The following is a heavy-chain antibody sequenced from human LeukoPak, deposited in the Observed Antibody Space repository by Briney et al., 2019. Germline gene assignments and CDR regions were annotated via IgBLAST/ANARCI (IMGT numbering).Heavy chain of an antibody. V-gene: IGHV4-59*01. D-gene: IGHD6-6*01. CDR1: GGSISSYY. CDR2: IYYSGGT. CDR3: AREGVDSSTLGP. J-gene: IGHJ5*02. Sequence: SETLSLTCTVSGGSISSYYWSWIRQPPGKGLEWIGYIYYSGGTNYNPSLKSRVTISVDTSKNQFSLKLSSVTAADTAVYYCAREGVDSSTLGPWGQGTLVTVSS.